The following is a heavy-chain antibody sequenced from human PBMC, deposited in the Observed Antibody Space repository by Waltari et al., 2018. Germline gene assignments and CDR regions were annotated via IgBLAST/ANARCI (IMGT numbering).Heavy chain of an antibody. J-gene: IGHJ4*02. V-gene: IGHV4-4*02. CDR3: ARGEGYSSGWPWDY. CDR1: GGSISSSNW. D-gene: IGHD6-19*01. Sequence: QVQLQESGPGLVKPSGTLSLTCAVSGGSISSSNWWSWVRQPPGKGLEWIGEIYHSGSNNYDPSLKSRVTIAVDKSKNQFSLKQSSVTAADTAVYYCARGEGYSSGWPWDYWGQGTLVTVSS. CDR2: IYHSGSN.